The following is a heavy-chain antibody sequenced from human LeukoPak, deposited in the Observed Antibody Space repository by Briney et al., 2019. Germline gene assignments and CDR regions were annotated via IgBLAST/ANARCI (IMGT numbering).Heavy chain of an antibody. Sequence: ASVKVSCKASGYTFTSYAMHWVRQAPGQRLEWMGWINAGNGITKYSQEFQGRVTITRDTSASTAYMELSSLRSEDMAVYYCARVRNYDFWSENNWFDPWGQGTLVTVSS. J-gene: IGHJ5*02. CDR1: GYTFTSYA. CDR3: ARVRNYDFWSENNWFDP. CDR2: INAGNGIT. V-gene: IGHV1-3*03. D-gene: IGHD3-3*01.